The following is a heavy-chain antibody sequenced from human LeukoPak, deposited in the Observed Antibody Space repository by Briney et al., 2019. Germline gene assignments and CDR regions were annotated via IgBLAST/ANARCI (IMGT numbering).Heavy chain of an antibody. Sequence: QPGGSLRLSCAASGFTVSSNYMSWVRQAPGKGLEWVSVIYSGGSTYYADSVKGRFTISRDNSKNTLYLQMNSLRAEDTAVYYCARDLKYCGGGSCYLNWFDPWGQGTLVTVSS. CDR1: GFTVSSNY. J-gene: IGHJ5*02. CDR2: IYSGGST. V-gene: IGHV3-66*02. CDR3: ARDLKYCGGGSCYLNWFDP. D-gene: IGHD2-15*01.